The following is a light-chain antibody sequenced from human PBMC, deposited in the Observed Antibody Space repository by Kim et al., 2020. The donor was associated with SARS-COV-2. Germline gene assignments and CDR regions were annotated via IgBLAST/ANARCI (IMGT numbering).Light chain of an antibody. CDR3: QAWDSNVV. CDR1: KLGDKY. CDR2: QDS. Sequence: SYELTQPPSVSVSPGQTASITCSGDKLGDKYACWYQQKPGQSPVLVIYQDSKRPSGIPERFSGSNSGNTATLTISETQAMDEADYYCQAWDSNVVFGGGTQLTVL. J-gene: IGLJ2*01. V-gene: IGLV3-1*01.